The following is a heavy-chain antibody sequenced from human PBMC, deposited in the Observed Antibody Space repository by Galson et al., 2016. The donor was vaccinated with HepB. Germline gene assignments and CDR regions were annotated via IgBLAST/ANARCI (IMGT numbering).Heavy chain of an antibody. Sequence: SLRLSCAASGFTLNIYTMYWVRQAPGKGLEWVAVISYDGKKKYIADSLKGRFTISRANSKSTVYLQMNSLRAEDTAGYYCARGAGTVMTVIYFDYWGQGAPVTVSS. V-gene: IGHV3-30*04. D-gene: IGHD2-21*02. CDR3: ARGAGTVMTVIYFDY. CDR2: ISYDGKKK. CDR1: GFTLNIYT. J-gene: IGHJ4*02.